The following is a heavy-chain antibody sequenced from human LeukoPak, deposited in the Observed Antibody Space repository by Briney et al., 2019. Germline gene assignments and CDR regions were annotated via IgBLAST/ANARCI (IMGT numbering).Heavy chain of an antibody. Sequence: GGSLRLSCAASGFTFSDFAMSWVRLAPGKGLEWVSSIEKNAGGAYYADSVKGRFTVSRDNSKNTLYLQMSSLRVEDTALYYCAKQEGALIENWCFDHWGLGTLVTVSS. CDR1: GFTFSDFA. D-gene: IGHD1-26*01. CDR2: IEKNAGGA. CDR3: AKQEGALIENWCFDH. V-gene: IGHV3-23*01. J-gene: IGHJ4*02.